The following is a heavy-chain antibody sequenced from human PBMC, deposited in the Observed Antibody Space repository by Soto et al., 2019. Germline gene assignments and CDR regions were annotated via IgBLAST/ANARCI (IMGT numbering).Heavy chain of an antibody. CDR2: ISWDSSTI. CDR1: GFTFDNCG. V-gene: IGHV3-9*01. J-gene: IGHJ4*02. D-gene: IGHD2-15*01. Sequence: GGSLRLSCAASGFTFDNCGMHWVRQAPGKGLEWVAGISWDSSTIGYADSVKGRFIISRDDAKNSLYLQMDRLRGEDTALYYCVQGRYPTMATPLVHWGQGTQVTVSS. CDR3: VQGRYPTMATPLVH.